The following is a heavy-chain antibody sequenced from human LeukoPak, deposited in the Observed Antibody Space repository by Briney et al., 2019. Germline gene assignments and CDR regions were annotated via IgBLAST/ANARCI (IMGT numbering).Heavy chain of an antibody. CDR2: INHSGST. D-gene: IGHD2-8*01. V-gene: IGHV4-34*01. J-gene: IGHJ4*02. Sequence: SETLSLTCAVYGGSFSGYYWSWIRQPPGKGLEWIGEINHSGSTNYNPSLKSRVTIPVDTSKNQCSLKLSSVTAADTAVYYCARDGIVLDYWGQGTLVTVSS. CDR3: ARDGIVLDY. CDR1: GGSFSGYY.